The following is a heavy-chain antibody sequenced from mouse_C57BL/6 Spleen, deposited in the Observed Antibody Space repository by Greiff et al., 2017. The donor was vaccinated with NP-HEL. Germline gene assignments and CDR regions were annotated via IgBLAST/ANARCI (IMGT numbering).Heavy chain of an antibody. CDR2: INPNNGGT. D-gene: IGHD1-1*01. CDR3: ARYYGSSYGYFDV. V-gene: IGHV1-22*01. CDR1: GYTFTDYN. Sequence: VQLQQSGPELVKPGASVKMSCKASGYTFTDYNMHWVKQSHGKSLEWIGYINPNNGGTSYNQKFKGKATLTVNKSSSTAYMELRSLTSEDSAVYYCARYYGSSYGYFDVWGTGTTVTVSS. J-gene: IGHJ1*03.